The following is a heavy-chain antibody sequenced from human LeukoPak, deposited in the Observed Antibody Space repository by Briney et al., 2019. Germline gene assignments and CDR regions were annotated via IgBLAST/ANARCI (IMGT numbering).Heavy chain of an antibody. Sequence: PSETLSLTCTVSGGSISSSSYYWGWIRQPPGKGLEWIGSIYCSGSTYYNPSLKSRVTISVDTPKNQFSLKLSSVTAADTAVYYCARSFSSSWYEFDYWGQGTLVTVSS. V-gene: IGHV4-39*01. J-gene: IGHJ4*02. D-gene: IGHD6-13*01. CDR1: GGSISSSSYY. CDR2: IYCSGST. CDR3: ARSFSSSWYEFDY.